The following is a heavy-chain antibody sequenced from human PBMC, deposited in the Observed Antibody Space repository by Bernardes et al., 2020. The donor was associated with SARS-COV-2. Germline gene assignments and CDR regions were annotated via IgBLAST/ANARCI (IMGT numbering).Heavy chain of an antibody. CDR1: GLTVSDNY. D-gene: IGHD3-10*01. V-gene: IGHV3-66*01. J-gene: IGHJ6*02. CDR3: ASVMATWDRGLFSNTYYFYGLDA. Sequence: GGSLRLSCAASGLTVSDNYMTWVRQAPGKGLEWVALMYSGGSTYYADSVKGRFTVSRDNSKNTLYLQMDRLRAEDTAIYYCASVMATWDRGLFSNTYYFYGLDAWGQGTTVTVSS. CDR2: MYSGGST.